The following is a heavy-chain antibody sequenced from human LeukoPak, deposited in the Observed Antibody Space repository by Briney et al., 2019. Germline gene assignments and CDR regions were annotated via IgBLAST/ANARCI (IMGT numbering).Heavy chain of an antibody. Sequence: GGSLRLSCAASGFTFSSYAMHGVRQAPGRGLEWVAVISYAGSNKYYADSVKGRFTISRDNSKNTLYLQMNSLRAEDTAVYYCARDDSSGYYLDNWGQGTLVTVSS. CDR3: ARDDSSGYYLDN. D-gene: IGHD3-22*01. CDR2: ISYAGSNK. J-gene: IGHJ4*02. V-gene: IGHV3-30-3*01. CDR1: GFTFSSYA.